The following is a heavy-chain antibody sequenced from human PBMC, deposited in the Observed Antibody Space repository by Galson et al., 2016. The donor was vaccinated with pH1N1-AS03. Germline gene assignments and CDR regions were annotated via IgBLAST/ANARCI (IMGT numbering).Heavy chain of an antibody. D-gene: IGHD3-22*01. V-gene: IGHV1-69*13. CDR2: IHPIFGTV. J-gene: IGHJ4*02. CDR1: GGTFSNFA. CDR3: ERDRYYDGSGRKFFESEY. Sequence: SVKVSCKASGGTFSNFAISWMRQAPGQGLEWMGGIHPIFGTVTYAQKFQGRLTVTADDSTSAAYMELSSLTSEETAIYYCERDRYYDGSGRKFFESEYWGQGTLVIVSS.